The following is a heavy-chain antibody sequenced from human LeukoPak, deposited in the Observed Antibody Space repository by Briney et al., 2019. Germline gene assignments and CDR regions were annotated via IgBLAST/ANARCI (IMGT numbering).Heavy chain of an antibody. D-gene: IGHD4-23*01. V-gene: IGHV3-64*04. Sequence: GGSLRLSCSASGFTFSSYAMHWVRQAPGKGLEYVSAISSNGGSTYYADSVKGRFTISRDNSKNTLYLQMNSLRAEDTAVYYCARDLSATVVTLSYFDYWGQGTLVTVSS. CDR3: ARDLSATVVTLSYFDY. CDR2: ISSNGGST. J-gene: IGHJ4*02. CDR1: GFTFSSYA.